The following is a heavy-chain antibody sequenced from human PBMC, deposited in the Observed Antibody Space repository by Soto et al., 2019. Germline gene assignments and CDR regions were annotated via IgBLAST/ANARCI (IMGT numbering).Heavy chain of an antibody. D-gene: IGHD1-26*01. J-gene: IGHJ5*02. CDR1: GYTFTSYD. CDR2: MNPNSGNT. CDR3: ARDVALPHNWFDP. Sequence: GASVKVSCKASGYTFTSYDINWVRQATGQGLEWMGWMNPNSGNTGYAQKLQGRVTMTTDTSTSTAYMELRSLRSDDTAVYYCARDVALPHNWFDPWGQGTLVTVSS. V-gene: IGHV1-8*01.